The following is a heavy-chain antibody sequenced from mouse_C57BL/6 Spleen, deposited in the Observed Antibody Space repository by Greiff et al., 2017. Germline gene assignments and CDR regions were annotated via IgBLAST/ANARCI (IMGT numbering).Heavy chain of an antibody. J-gene: IGHJ4*01. Sequence: QVQLQQSGPELVRPGVSVKISCKGSGYTFTDYAMHWVKQSHAKSLEWIGVISTYYGDASYNQKFKEKATMTVDKSSSTAYMELARLTSEDSAVYYCARSVLRPSEAMDYWGQGTSVTVSS. CDR3: ARSVLRPSEAMDY. CDR1: GYTFTDYA. V-gene: IGHV1-67*01. CDR2: ISTYYGDA. D-gene: IGHD1-2*01.